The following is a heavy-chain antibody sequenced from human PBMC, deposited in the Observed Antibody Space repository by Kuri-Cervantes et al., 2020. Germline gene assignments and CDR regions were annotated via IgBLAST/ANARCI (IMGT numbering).Heavy chain of an antibody. J-gene: IGHJ4*02. V-gene: IGHV3-33*01. Sequence: LSLTCAASGFTFSSYGMHWVRQAPGKGLEWVAVIWYDGSNKYYADSVKGRFTISRDNSKNTLYLQMNSLRAEDTAVYYCARGYCSGGSCSTFDYWGQGTLVTVSS. D-gene: IGHD2-15*01. CDR1: GFTFSSYG. CDR2: IWYDGSNK. CDR3: ARGYCSGGSCSTFDY.